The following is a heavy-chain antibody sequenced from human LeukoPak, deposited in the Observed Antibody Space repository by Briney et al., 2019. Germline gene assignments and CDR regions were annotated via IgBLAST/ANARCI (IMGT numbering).Heavy chain of an antibody. CDR3: AGKYYYDSGGYYYVDY. D-gene: IGHD3-22*01. V-gene: IGHV4-4*07. CDR2: IYTSGST. CDR1: GGSTSSYY. Sequence: SETLSLTCTVSGGSTSSYYWSWIRQPAGKGLEWIGRIYTSGSTNYNPSLKSRVTISVDTSKNQFSLKLSSVTAADTAVYYCAGKYYYDSGGYYYVDYWGQGTPVTVSS. J-gene: IGHJ4*02.